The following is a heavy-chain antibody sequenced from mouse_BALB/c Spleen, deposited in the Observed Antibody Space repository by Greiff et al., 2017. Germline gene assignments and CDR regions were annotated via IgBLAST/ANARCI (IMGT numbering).Heavy chain of an antibody. D-gene: IGHD1-1*01. V-gene: IGHV14-4*02. J-gene: IGHJ3*01. Sequence: EVKLMESGAELVRSGASVKLSCTASGFNIKDYYMHWVKQRPEQGLEWIGWIDPENGDTEYAPKFQGKATMTADTSSNTAYLQLSSLTSEDTAVYYCNALYGSRLRGFADGGQGTLVTGSA. CDR3: NALYGSRLRGFAD. CDR1: GFNIKDYY. CDR2: IDPENGDT.